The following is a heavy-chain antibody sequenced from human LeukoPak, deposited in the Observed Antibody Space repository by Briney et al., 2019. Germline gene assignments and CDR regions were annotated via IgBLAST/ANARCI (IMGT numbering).Heavy chain of an antibody. CDR1: GFTVSSNY. CDR2: IYSGGST. Sequence: GGSLRLSCAASGFTVSSNYMSWVRQAPGKGLEWVSVIYSGGSTYYADSVKGRFTISRGNYKNTLHLQLISMRDEDTAVYYCARGIYYYDSSGYYYYYYGMDVWGQGTTVTVSS. V-gene: IGHV3-53*01. CDR3: ARGIYYYDSSGYYYYYYGMDV. J-gene: IGHJ6*02. D-gene: IGHD3-22*01.